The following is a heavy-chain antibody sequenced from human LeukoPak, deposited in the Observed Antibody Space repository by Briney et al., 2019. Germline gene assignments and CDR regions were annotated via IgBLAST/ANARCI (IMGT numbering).Heavy chain of an antibody. CDR3: AREFNRRGSLYFDY. Sequence: PSETLSLTCTVSGDSFSSRSYYWSWLRQPAGKGLEWIGRSHTSGRTNYNPSLKSRVTISVDTSKNQCSLKLSSVTAADTAVYFCAREFNRRGSLYFDYWGQGTVVTVSS. CDR2: SHTSGRT. D-gene: IGHD3-10*01. V-gene: IGHV4-61*02. CDR1: GDSFSSRSYY. J-gene: IGHJ4*02.